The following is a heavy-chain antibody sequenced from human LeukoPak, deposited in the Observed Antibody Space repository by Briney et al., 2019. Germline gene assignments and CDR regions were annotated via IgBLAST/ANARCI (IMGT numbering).Heavy chain of an antibody. D-gene: IGHD3-9*01. CDR3: ARGRYSAGDNWFDP. Sequence: PSETLSLTCTVSGGSITSSYWSLIRQSPGKGLEWIGYIHYTGSTNYNPSLKSRVTMLIDTSKNQFSLQLSSVTAADTAVYYCARGRYSAGDNWFDPWGQGTLVTVSS. J-gene: IGHJ5*02. V-gene: IGHV4-59*12. CDR1: GGSITSSY. CDR2: IHYTGST.